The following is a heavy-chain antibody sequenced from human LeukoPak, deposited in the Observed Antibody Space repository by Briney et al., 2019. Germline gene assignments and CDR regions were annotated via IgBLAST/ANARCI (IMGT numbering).Heavy chain of an antibody. Sequence: SETLSLTCIVSGGSISTRIYYWVWLRQPPGTGLEWIGCDSYSGSTHYNPSLKSRVTISVDTSKNQFSLKLSSVTAADSAVYYCARLGDSSGSYPYAFDTWGQGAMVTVSS. CDR3: ARLGDSSGSYPYAFDT. J-gene: IGHJ3*02. V-gene: IGHV4-39*01. CDR1: GGSISTRIYY. CDR2: DSYSGST. D-gene: IGHD3-22*01.